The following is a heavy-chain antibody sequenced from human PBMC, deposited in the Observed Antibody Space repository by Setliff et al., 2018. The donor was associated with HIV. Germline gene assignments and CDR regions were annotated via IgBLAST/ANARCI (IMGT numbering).Heavy chain of an antibody. CDR3: ARDTLTTGSY. D-gene: IGHD4-17*01. CDR2: FYQSGST. Sequence: TLSLTCSVSGGSLSSADYSWSWIRQAPGEGLEWIGYFYQSGSTYYNPSLRSRVTISLDTSKNQFSLKLNPVTAADTALYFCARDTLTTGSYWGRGTLVTVSS. CDR1: GGSLSSADYS. J-gene: IGHJ4*02. V-gene: IGHV4-30-2*01.